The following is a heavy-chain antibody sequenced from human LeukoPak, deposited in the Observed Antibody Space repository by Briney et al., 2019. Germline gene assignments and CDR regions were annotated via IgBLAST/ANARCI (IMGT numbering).Heavy chain of an antibody. J-gene: IGHJ4*02. CDR2: MYTSGST. CDR1: GGSINSGAYY. Sequence: PSQTLSLTCTVSGGSINSGAYYWSWIRQPAGKGLEWIGRMYTSGSTNYNPSLKSRVTISRDTSKNQFSLRLSSVTAADTAVYYCARGSCSSTSCPFDSWGQGTLVTVSS. D-gene: IGHD2-2*01. CDR3: ARGSCSSTSCPFDS. V-gene: IGHV4-61*02.